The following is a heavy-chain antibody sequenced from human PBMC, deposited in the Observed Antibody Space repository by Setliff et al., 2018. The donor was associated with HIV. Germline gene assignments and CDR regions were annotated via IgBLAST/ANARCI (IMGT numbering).Heavy chain of an antibody. V-gene: IGHV4-39*01. Sequence: PSETLSLTCTVSGDSASNSRYYWAWIRQPPGKGLEYIGSIHYDEKTYYNPSLKSRVTISIDTSQNQFSLKLSSVTAADAAVYYCASRVYYYDSSGYLREEGFDPWGQGTLVTVSS. J-gene: IGHJ5*02. D-gene: IGHD3-22*01. CDR2: IHYDEKT. CDR1: GDSASNSRYY. CDR3: ASRVYYYDSSGYLREEGFDP.